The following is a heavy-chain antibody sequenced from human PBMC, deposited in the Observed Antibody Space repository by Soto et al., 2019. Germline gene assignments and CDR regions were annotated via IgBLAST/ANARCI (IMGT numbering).Heavy chain of an antibody. CDR3: AREWAWDDFWSGSRYFDY. Sequence: PSDTLSDTYTFSGVSVNSGIYYWSWKQQPPGKGLEWIGYIYYSGSTNYNPSLKSRVTISVDTSKNQSPLKLSSVTAADTAVYYCAREWAWDDFWSGSRYFDYWGQGTLVNVSS. J-gene: IGHJ4*02. D-gene: IGHD3-3*01. V-gene: IGHV4-61*01. CDR1: GVSVNSGIYY. CDR2: IYYSGST.